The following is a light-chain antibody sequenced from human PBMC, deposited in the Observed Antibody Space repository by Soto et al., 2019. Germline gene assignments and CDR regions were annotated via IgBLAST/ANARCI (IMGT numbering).Light chain of an antibody. V-gene: IGLV1-36*01. CDR3: AAWDDSLNGVI. Sequence: QSVLTQPPSVSEAPRQRVTISCSGSRSNIGDNAVNWYQQLPGKAPKLLIYYDDLLPSGVSDRFSGSKSGTSASLAISGLQSEDEADYYCAAWDDSLNGVIFGGWTKLTVL. CDR1: RSNIGDNA. CDR2: YDD. J-gene: IGLJ2*01.